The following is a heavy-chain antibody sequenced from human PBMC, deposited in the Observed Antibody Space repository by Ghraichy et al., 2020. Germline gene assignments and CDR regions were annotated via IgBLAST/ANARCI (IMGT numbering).Heavy chain of an antibody. CDR3: ARGSRVVRFYYYDGMDV. J-gene: IGHJ6*02. V-gene: IGHV3-48*02. CDR1: GFPFSSYS. Sequence: GSLNISCVGSGFPFSSYSFNWVRQSPGKGLEWVSYITGSGRTKSYADSVKGRFTISRDNAQNSLYLQMNSLRDEDTAVYYCARGSRVVRFYYYDGMDVWGQGTTVTVSS. CDR2: ITGSGRTK. D-gene: IGHD4-23*01.